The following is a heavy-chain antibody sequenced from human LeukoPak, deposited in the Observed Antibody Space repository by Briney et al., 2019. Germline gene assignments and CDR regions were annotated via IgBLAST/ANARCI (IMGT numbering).Heavy chain of an antibody. J-gene: IGHJ4*02. D-gene: IGHD1-26*01. Sequence: GGSLRLSCAASGFTFSSYGMHWVRQTPGKGLEWVAVIWSDGTNKYYADSVKGRFTISRDDSKNTLYLQMNSLRAEDTAVYYCARGSGSFSGGFDYWGQGTLVTVSS. CDR2: IWSDGTNK. CDR1: GFTFSSYG. V-gene: IGHV3-33*01. CDR3: ARGSGSFSGGFDY.